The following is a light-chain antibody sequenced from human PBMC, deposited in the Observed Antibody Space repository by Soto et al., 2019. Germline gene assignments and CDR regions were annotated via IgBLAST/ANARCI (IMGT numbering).Light chain of an antibody. J-gene: IGKJ4*01. V-gene: IGKV3-15*01. Sequence: EIVMTQSPATLSLSPGERATLSCRASQSVGTNLAWYQQKPGQAPRLLIYDASTRATGLPARFSGRVSEAEFTLTISSLQSEDFAVYYCQHYNNWPFTFGAGTKVEIK. CDR1: QSVGTN. CDR3: QHYNNWPFT. CDR2: DAS.